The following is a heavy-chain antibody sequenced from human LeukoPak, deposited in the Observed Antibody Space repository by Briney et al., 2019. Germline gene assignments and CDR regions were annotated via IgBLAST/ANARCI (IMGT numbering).Heavy chain of an antibody. CDR1: GYTFTSYD. D-gene: IGHD6-13*01. J-gene: IGHJ3*02. V-gene: IGHV1-8*01. Sequence: ASVKVSCKASGYTFTSYDINWVRQATGQGLEWTGWTNPKSGYTGYVQKFQGRVTMTRNTSISTAYMELSSLRSEDTAVYYCARGNRLYSSSWSSLPFDIWGQGTMVTVSS. CDR2: TNPKSGYT. CDR3: ARGNRLYSSSWSSLPFDI.